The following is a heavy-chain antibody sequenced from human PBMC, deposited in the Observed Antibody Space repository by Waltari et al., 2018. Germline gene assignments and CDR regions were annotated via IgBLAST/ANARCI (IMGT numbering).Heavy chain of an antibody. CDR2: IYHSGST. V-gene: IGHV4-38-2*01. CDR1: GYSISSGYY. D-gene: IGHD3-10*01. CDR3: ARQGYGSGSYYNPD. Sequence: QVQLQESGPGLVKPSETLSLTCAVSGYSISSGYYWGWIRQPPGKGLEWIGSIYHSGSTYYNPSLKSRVTISVDTSKNQFSLKLSSVTAADTAVYYCARQGYGSGSYYNPDWGQGTLVTVSS. J-gene: IGHJ4*02.